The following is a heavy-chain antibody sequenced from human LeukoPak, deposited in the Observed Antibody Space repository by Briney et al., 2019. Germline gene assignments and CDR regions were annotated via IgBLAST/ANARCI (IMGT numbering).Heavy chain of an antibody. CDR2: INADNGDT. J-gene: IGHJ4*02. V-gene: IGHV1-3*01. CDR3: ARGIGASSGWYVIDY. D-gene: IGHD6-19*01. Sequence: ASVKVSCKASGYTFTNYAMHWVRQAPGQRLEWMGWINADNGDTKCSQKFQGRVTITRGTSASTAYMELSSLGSEDTAVYYCARGIGASSGWYVIDYWGQGTLVTVSS. CDR1: GYTFTNYA.